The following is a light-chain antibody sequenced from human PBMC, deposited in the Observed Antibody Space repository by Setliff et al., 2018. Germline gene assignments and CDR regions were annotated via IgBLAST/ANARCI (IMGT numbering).Light chain of an antibody. J-gene: IGKJ4*01. CDR3: QQYNDRPLT. Sequence: EIVLTQSPDSLSLSPGERATLSCRASQSVSSAYVAWYQKKPGLAPRLLIYDASTRATGIPTRFSGSGSGTEFTLTISSLQSEDFAVYYCQQYNDRPLTVGGGTKVDIK. CDR2: DAS. V-gene: IGKV3-15*01. CDR1: QSVSSA.